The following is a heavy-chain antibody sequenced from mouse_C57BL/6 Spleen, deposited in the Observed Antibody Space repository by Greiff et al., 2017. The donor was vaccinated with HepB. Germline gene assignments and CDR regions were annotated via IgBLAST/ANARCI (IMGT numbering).Heavy chain of an antibody. J-gene: IGHJ1*03. CDR2: INPSNGGT. Sequence: QVQLQQSGTELVKPGASVKLSCKASGYTFTSYWMHWVKQRPGQGLEWIGNINPSNGGTNYNEKFKSKATLTVDKSSSTAYMPLSSLTSEDSAVYYCARRSGYYDLGWYFDVWGTGTTVTVSS. V-gene: IGHV1-53*01. CDR3: ARRSGYYDLGWYFDV. D-gene: IGHD2-4*01. CDR1: GYTFTSYW.